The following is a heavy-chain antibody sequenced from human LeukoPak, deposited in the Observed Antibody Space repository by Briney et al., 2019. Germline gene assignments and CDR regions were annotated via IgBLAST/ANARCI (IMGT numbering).Heavy chain of an antibody. CDR3: ALTSYYDSSGDDAFDI. D-gene: IGHD3-22*01. V-gene: IGHV4-39*01. Sequence: SETLSLTCTVSGGSISSSSYYWGWIRQPPGKGLEWIGSIYYSGSTYYNPSLKSRVTISVDTSKNQFSLKLSSVTAADTAVYYCALTSYYDSSGDDAFDIWGQGTMVTVSS. J-gene: IGHJ3*02. CDR1: GGSISSSSYY. CDR2: IYYSGST.